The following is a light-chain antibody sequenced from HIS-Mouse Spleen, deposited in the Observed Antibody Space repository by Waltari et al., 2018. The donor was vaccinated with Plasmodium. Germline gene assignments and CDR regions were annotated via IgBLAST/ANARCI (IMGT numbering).Light chain of an antibody. CDR3: YATDSSGNHRV. CDR1: ALPNKY. V-gene: IGLV3-10*01. CDR2: EDS. Sequence: SYELTQPPSVSVSPGQTARITCSGDALPNKYAYWYQQKSGQAPVLVLNEDSKRPAGIPERCAGSSSGTMATLTISGAQVEDEADYYCYATDSSGNHRVFGGGTKLTVL. J-gene: IGLJ3*02.